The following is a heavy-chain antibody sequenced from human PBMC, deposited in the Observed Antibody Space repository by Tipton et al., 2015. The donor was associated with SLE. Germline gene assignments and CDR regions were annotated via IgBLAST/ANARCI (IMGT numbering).Heavy chain of an antibody. D-gene: IGHD3-10*01. CDR2: IYPKTGDT. CDR1: GYTFSDYH. V-gene: IGHV1-2*06. Sequence: QSGPEVKKPGASVRVSCKSSGYTFSDYHMHWVRQAPGQGLEWMGRIYPKTGDTSYAQKFQGRVTMTRDTSISTAYMELTSLRSDDTAIYYCARDLGFGEYWGQGTLVTVSS. J-gene: IGHJ4*02. CDR3: ARDLGFGEY.